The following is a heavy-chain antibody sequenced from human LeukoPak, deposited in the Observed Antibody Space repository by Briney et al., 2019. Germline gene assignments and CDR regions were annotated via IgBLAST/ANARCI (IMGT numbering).Heavy chain of an antibody. D-gene: IGHD1-7*01. Sequence: ASVKVSCKASGGTFSSYAISWVRQAPGQGLEWMGRIIPILGIANYAQKFQGRVTITADKSTSTAYMELSSLRSEDTAVYYCARGVELGQNWFVPWGQGSLVTVSS. J-gene: IGHJ5*02. CDR1: GGTFSSYA. V-gene: IGHV1-69*04. CDR3: ARGVELGQNWFVP. CDR2: IIPILGIA.